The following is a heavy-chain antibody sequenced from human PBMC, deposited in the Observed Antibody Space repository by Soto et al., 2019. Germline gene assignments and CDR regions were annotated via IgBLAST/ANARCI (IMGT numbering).Heavy chain of an antibody. CDR1: GYTFSNYG. V-gene: IGHV1-18*01. Sequence: ASVKVSCKTSGYTFSNYGVNWVRQAPGQGLEWMGWISGYNGNTNYAQTVQGRVTMTTDTSTGTVYMELRSLKSDDTAIYYCSRFIMVGGWFDPNYYHGMDVWGQGTTVTVSS. D-gene: IGHD6-19*01. CDR3: SRFIMVGGWFDPNYYHGMDV. J-gene: IGHJ6*02. CDR2: ISGYNGNT.